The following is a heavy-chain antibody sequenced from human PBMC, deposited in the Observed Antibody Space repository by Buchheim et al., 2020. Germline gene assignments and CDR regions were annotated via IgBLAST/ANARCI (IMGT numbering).Heavy chain of an antibody. V-gene: IGHV3-74*01. D-gene: IGHD3-10*01. CDR2: IDADGTRT. J-gene: IGHJ4*02. CDR3: TTGTGGSGSPLGAF. Sequence: EVQLVESGGGLVQPGGSLRLPCEVSGFTFSRNWMHWVRQAPGKGLVWVSRIDADGTRTTYADSVRGRFIISRDNAKNTMYLQMNSLRAEDTAVYYCTTGTGGSGSPLGAFWGQGTL. CDR1: GFTFSRNW.